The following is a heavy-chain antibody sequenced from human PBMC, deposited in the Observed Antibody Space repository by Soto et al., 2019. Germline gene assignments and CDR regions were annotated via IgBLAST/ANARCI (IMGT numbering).Heavy chain of an antibody. CDR3: ARLFSSGSYAFDI. CDR2: INPNSGGT. CDR1: GYTFTGYY. D-gene: IGHD3-10*01. J-gene: IGHJ3*02. Sequence: ASVKVSSKASGYTFTGYYMHWVRQAPGQGLEWMGWINPNSGGTNYAQKFQGWVTMTRDTSISTAYMELSRLRSDDTAVYYCARLFSSGSYAFDIWGQGTMVTVSS. V-gene: IGHV1-2*04.